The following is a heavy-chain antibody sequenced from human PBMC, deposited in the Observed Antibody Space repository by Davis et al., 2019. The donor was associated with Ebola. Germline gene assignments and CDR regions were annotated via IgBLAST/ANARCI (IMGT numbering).Heavy chain of an antibody. V-gene: IGHV3-74*01. Sequence: GESLKISCTASGFIFSISWMHWVRQAPGERLVWVSRISGAGSSTHYADSVKGRFTISRDNAKNTLYLQMSSLRAEDTAVYYCARERCCGSVCLRAFDIWGQGTMVTVSS. D-gene: IGHD2-21*01. CDR1: GFIFSISW. J-gene: IGHJ3*02. CDR3: ARERCCGSVCLRAFDI. CDR2: ISGAGSST.